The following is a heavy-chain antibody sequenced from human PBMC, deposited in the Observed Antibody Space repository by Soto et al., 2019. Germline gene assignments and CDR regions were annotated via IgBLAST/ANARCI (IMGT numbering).Heavy chain of an antibody. D-gene: IGHD3-22*01. CDR3: ARGSVDTVDSSGFYEC. CDR1: GGSSSAYY. J-gene: IGHJ4*02. CDR2: INHSGGT. V-gene: IGHV4-34*01. Sequence: PSETLSLTCAVYGGSSSAYYWSWIRQPPGKGLEWIGEINHSGGTSYNPSLKSRVTISVDTSKSQFSLKLTSVTAADRAVYYCARGSVDTVDSSGFYECWGQGTPVTVSS.